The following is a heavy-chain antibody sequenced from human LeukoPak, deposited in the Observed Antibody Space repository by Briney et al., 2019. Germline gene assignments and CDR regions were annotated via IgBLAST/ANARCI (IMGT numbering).Heavy chain of an antibody. V-gene: IGHV4-34*01. CDR1: GVSFSGYY. CDR2: INQSGTT. Sequence: SETLSLTCAVYGVSFSGYYWSWIRQPPGKGLEWIGEINQSGTTNYNPSLKSRVTISVDTSKNQFSLKLSSVTAADTAGYYCAASRRAYETTVTTWSSIYFDHWGQGTLVTVSS. CDR3: AASRRAYETTVTTWSSIYFDH. J-gene: IGHJ4*02. D-gene: IGHD4-17*01.